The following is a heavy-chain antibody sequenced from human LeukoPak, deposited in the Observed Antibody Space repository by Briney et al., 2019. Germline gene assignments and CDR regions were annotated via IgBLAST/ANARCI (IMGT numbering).Heavy chain of an antibody. CDR3: TRFGNWFDL. CDR1: GYTFTSYD. V-gene: IGHV1-8*01. Sequence: EASVNVSCAASGYTFTSYDIQGVRRATGQGLEWMGWMNPNSSNTGYAQKFHSRVTMPRNTSVSTAYMELSSRRSQDTAVYYCTRFGNWFDLWGQGTLVTVSS. CDR2: MNPNSSNT. D-gene: IGHD3-10*01. J-gene: IGHJ5*02.